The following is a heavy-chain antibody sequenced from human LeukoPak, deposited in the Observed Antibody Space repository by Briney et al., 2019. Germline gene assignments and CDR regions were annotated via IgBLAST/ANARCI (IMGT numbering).Heavy chain of an antibody. CDR2: ISYDGSNK. CDR1: GFTFSSYA. CDR3: ARDVAGYGMDV. J-gene: IGHJ6*02. Sequence: PGRSLRLSRAASGFTFSSYAMHWVRQAPGKGLEWVAVISYDGSNKYYADSVKGRFTISRDNSKNTLYLQMNSLRAEDTAVYYCARDVAGYGMDVWGQGTTVTVSS. D-gene: IGHD3-10*01. V-gene: IGHV3-30-3*01.